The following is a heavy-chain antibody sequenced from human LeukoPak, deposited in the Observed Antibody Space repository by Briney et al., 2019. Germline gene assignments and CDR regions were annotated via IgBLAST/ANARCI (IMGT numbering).Heavy chain of an antibody. CDR3: ARAYIVVVPAAMGDAFDI. CDR1: GNIFTSHD. D-gene: IGHD2-2*01. CDR2: IIPIFGTA. J-gene: IGHJ3*02. V-gene: IGHV1-69*06. Sequence: PGASVKVSCKASGNIFTSHDINWVRQAPGQGLEWMGGIIPIFGTANYAQKFQGRVTITADKSTSTAYMELSSLRSEDTAVYYCARAYIVVVPAAMGDAFDIWGQGTMVTVSS.